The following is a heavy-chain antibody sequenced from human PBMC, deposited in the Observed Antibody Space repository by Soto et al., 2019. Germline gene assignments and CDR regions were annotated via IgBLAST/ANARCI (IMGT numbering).Heavy chain of an antibody. D-gene: IGHD2-15*01. V-gene: IGHV4-31*03. CDR1: GGSISSGGYY. Sequence: PSETLSLTCTVSGGSISSGGYYWSWIRQHPGKGLEWIGYIYYSGSTYYNPSLKSRVTISVDTSKNQFSLKLSSVTAADTAVYYCASGGRYGGGKTERDAYYYGMDVWGQGTTVTVSS. CDR2: IYYSGST. J-gene: IGHJ6*02. CDR3: ASGGRYGGGKTERDAYYYGMDV.